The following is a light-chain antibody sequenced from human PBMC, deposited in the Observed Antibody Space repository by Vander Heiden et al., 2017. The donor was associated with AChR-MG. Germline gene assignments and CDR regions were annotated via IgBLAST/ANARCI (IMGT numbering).Light chain of an antibody. J-gene: IGLJ1*01. CDR1: SANIGAGYD. CDR2: GNN. V-gene: IGLV1-40*01. Sequence: QSVLTQPPPVPGAPGQTATLSFTGSSANIGAGYDVHRYKQRPGTAPKILIYGNNNRPSGVPDRGSGSKSGTSASLAITGLQAEDEGDYYCQSYDSNLRVFGTGTKVTVL. CDR3: QSYDSNLRV.